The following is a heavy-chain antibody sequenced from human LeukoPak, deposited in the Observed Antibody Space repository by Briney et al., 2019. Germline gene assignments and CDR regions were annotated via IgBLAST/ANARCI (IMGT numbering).Heavy chain of an antibody. J-gene: IGHJ3*01. CDR1: GYTFTGYH. CDR2: INPNSGGT. Sequence: ASVKVSCKASGYTFTGYHMHWVRQAPGQGLEWMGWINPNSGGTNYAQKFQGRITMTRDTSISTAYMELSRLRSDDTAVYYCARGPRDTMVRGVISTLWGQGTMVTVSS. V-gene: IGHV1-2*02. D-gene: IGHD3-10*01. CDR3: ARGPRDTMVRGVISTL.